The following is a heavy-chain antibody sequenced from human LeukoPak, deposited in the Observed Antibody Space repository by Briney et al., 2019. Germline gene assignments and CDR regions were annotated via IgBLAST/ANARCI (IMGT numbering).Heavy chain of an antibody. J-gene: IGHJ4*02. Sequence: ASVKVSCKASGYTFTSYDINWVRQATGQGLEWMGWMNPNSGNTGYAQKFQGRVTMTRNTSISTAYMELSSLRSEGTAVYYCARGAIAAAGYDYFDYWGQGTLVTVSS. V-gene: IGHV1-8*01. CDR3: ARGAIAAAGYDYFDY. CDR2: MNPNSGNT. CDR1: GYTFTSYD. D-gene: IGHD6-13*01.